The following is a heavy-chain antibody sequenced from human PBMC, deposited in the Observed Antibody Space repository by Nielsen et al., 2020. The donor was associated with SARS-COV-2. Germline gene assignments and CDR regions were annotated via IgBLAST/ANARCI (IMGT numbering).Heavy chain of an antibody. CDR2: ISSSSSYI. Sequence: GESLKISCAASGFTFSSYSMNWVRQAPGKGLEWVSSISSSSSYIYYADSVKGRFTISRDNAKNSLYLQMNSLRAEDTAVYYCAGVVVTATHPGMDVWGQGITVTVSS. CDR1: GFTFSSYS. D-gene: IGHD2-21*02. V-gene: IGHV3-21*01. CDR3: AGVVVTATHPGMDV. J-gene: IGHJ6*02.